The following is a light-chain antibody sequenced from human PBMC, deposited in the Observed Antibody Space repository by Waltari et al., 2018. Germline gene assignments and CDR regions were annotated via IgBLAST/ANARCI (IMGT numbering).Light chain of an antibody. J-gene: IGLJ2*01. Sequence: SYELTQPPSVSVSPGQPAKNPCSGDALPKQYTYWYQQKPGQAPLLVIYKDTERPSGIPERFSGSSSGTTVTLTISGVQAEDEADYYCLSAYSGGSQGVFGGGTKLTVL. CDR3: LSAYSGGSQGV. CDR2: KDT. V-gene: IGLV3-25*03. CDR1: ALPKQY.